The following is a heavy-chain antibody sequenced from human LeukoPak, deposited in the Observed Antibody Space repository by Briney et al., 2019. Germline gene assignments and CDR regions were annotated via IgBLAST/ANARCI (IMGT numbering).Heavy chain of an antibody. CDR1: GGSFSGYY. V-gene: IGHV4-34*01. J-gene: IGHJ5*02. Sequence: SETLSLTCAVYGGSFSGYYWTLIRQTPGKGLEWIGEISHTGLTGSNPSLKSRATIFVDSSKKQFSLRMTSVTAADTGVYYCARVPDITARPCDTWGPGTLVTVSS. D-gene: IGHD1-1*01. CDR3: ARVPDITARPCDT. CDR2: ISHTGLT.